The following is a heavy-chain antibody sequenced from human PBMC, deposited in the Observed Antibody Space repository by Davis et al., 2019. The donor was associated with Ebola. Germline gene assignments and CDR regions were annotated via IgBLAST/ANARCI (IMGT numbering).Heavy chain of an antibody. J-gene: IGHJ5*02. Sequence: SETLSLTCTVSGGYISGYYWSWIRQPPGKGLEWIGNLYHGGGTNYSPSLKSRLTISVDTSKNQFSLELISVTAADTAVYYCARSLYTGYEGGLWGFAPWGQGTLVTVSS. CDR1: GGYISGYY. CDR3: ARSLYTGYEGGLWGFAP. CDR2: LYHGGGT. V-gene: IGHV4-59*08. D-gene: IGHD3-16*01.